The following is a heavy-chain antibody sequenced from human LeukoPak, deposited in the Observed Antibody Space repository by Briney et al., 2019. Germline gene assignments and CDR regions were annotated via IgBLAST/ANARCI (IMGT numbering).Heavy chain of an antibody. CDR3: ARVPYHDYGDYQADY. Sequence: PSETLSLTCTVSGGSISSGDYYWSWVRQPPGKGLEWIGYIYYSGSTYYNPSLKSRVTISVDTSKNQFSLKLSSVTAADTAVYYCARVPYHDYGDYQADYWGQGTLVTVSS. J-gene: IGHJ4*02. CDR2: IYYSGST. CDR1: GGSISSGDYY. D-gene: IGHD4-17*01. V-gene: IGHV4-30-4*01.